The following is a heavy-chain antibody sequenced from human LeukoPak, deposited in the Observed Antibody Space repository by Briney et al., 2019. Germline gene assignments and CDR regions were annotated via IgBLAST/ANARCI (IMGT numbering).Heavy chain of an antibody. D-gene: IGHD6-13*01. J-gene: IGHJ4*02. CDR1: RYTFTSYY. CDR2: INPSGGST. Sequence: AASVKVSCKASRYTFTSYYIHWVRQAPGQGLEWMGIINPSGGSTTYAQKFQDRVTMTGDTSTSTVYMELSSLRSEDTAVYYCARDLFIATSGEGPGYWGQGTLVTVSS. V-gene: IGHV1-46*01. CDR3: ARDLFIATSGEGPGY.